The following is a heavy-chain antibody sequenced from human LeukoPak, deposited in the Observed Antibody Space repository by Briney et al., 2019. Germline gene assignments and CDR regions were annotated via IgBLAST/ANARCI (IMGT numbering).Heavy chain of an antibody. CDR2: IYYNGGT. CDR1: GGSVNSGSYY. Sequence: PSETLSLTCTVSGGSVNSGSYYWTWIRQPPEKRLEWIGYIYYNGGTNYNPSLKNRVTMSIDTSKNQLSLWLNSVTAADTAGYYCVRENLSAAPGGDAFDVWGQGTKVTVSS. CDR3: VRENLSAAPGGDAFDV. J-gene: IGHJ3*01. D-gene: IGHD6-13*01. V-gene: IGHV4-61*01.